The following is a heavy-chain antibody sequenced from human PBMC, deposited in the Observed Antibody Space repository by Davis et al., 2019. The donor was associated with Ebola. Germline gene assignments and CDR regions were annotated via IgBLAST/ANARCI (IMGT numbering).Heavy chain of an antibody. D-gene: IGHD6-19*01. Sequence: GESLKISCAASGFTFSSYAMSWVRQAPGKGLELVSAISGSGGSTYYADSVKGRFTISRDNSKNTLYLQMNSLRAEDTAVYYCAKVDNYIAVADYYYYYYGMDVWGQGTTVNVSS. V-gene: IGHV3-23*01. CDR2: ISGSGGST. J-gene: IGHJ6*02. CDR1: GFTFSSYA. CDR3: AKVDNYIAVADYYYYYYGMDV.